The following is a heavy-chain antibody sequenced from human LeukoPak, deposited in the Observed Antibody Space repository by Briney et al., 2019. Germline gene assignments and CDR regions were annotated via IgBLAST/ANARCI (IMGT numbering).Heavy chain of an antibody. CDR1: GGSISSYY. V-gene: IGHV4-59*08. CDR2: IYYSGST. D-gene: IGHD4-17*01. J-gene: IGHJ4*02. CDR3: ARAQYYGEIDY. Sequence: PSETLSLTCTVSGGSISSYYWSWIRQPPGKGLEWIGYIYYSGSTYYNPSLKSRVTISVDTSKNQFSLKLSSVTAADTAVYYCARAQYYGEIDYWGQGTLVTVSS.